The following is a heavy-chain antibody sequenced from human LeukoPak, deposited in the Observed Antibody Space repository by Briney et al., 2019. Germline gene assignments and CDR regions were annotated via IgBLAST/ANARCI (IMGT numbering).Heavy chain of an antibody. D-gene: IGHD3-9*01. V-gene: IGHV4-31*03. CDR2: IFYTGAT. CDR3: ASSRSAYDFLTGYSSDTNWFDP. Sequence: SETLSPTCTVSGGSITSGGYYWSWIRQYPGKGLEWIGYIFYTGATHYNPSLKSRVFVSMDMSKNQFSLKLSSVTAADTAVYYCASSRSAYDFLTGYSSDTNWFDPRGQGTLVTVSS. CDR1: GGSITSGGYY. J-gene: IGHJ5*02.